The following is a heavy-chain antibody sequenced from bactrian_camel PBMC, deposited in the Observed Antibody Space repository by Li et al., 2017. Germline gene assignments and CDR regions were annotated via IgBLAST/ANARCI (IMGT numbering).Heavy chain of an antibody. J-gene: IGHJ6*01. CDR3: ATERWFST. CDR1: GFTLSSRD. CDR2: ISVYGGST. V-gene: IGHV3S40*01. Sequence: VQLVESGGGLVQPGGSLRLSCAASGFTLSSRDMSWVRQVPGKGLEWVSLISVYGGSTNSADSVEGRFTISRDNARNTLYLQMNSLKTEDTAVYYCATERWFSTWGQGTQVTVS. D-gene: IGHD2*01.